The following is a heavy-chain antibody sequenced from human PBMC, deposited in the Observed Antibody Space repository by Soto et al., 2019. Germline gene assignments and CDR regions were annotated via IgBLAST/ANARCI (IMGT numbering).Heavy chain of an antibody. CDR3: AIVETSGYYYLDY. Sequence: EVQLLESGGGLVQPGGSLRLSCAASGLTFSSYAMTWVRQGPGKGMQWVSGISRVGDTYYADSVKGRVTISRDNSQKTVFLQMNSLMGVDTVIYYGAIVETSGYYYLDYWGQGTLVTVSS. J-gene: IGHJ4*02. D-gene: IGHD3-3*01. CDR1: GLTFSSYA. V-gene: IGHV3-23*01. CDR2: ISRVGDT.